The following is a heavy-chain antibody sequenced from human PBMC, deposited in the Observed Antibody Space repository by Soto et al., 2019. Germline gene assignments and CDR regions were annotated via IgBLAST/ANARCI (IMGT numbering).Heavy chain of an antibody. V-gene: IGHV4-39*02. D-gene: IGHD3-3*01. Sequence: PSETLSLTCTVSGGSISSSSYYWGWIRQPPGKGLEWIGSIYYSGSTYYNPSLKSRVTISVDTSKNQFSLKLSSVTAADTAVYYCARDPKPVLRFLEWLSYGMDVWGQGTTVTVSS. CDR3: ARDPKPVLRFLEWLSYGMDV. CDR1: GGSISSSSYY. CDR2: IYYSGST. J-gene: IGHJ6*02.